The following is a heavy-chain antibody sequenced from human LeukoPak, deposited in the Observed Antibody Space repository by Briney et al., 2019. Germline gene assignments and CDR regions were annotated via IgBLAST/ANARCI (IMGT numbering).Heavy chain of an antibody. V-gene: IGHV3-30*03. CDR1: GFTFSSYS. Sequence: GGSLRLSCVASGFTFSSYSMNWVRQAPGKGLEWVAVITYDGSNKYYADSVKGRFTISRDNSKNTLYLQMNSLRAEDTAVYYCTRGLLGAPTSYFDYWGQGTLVTVSS. CDR3: TRGLLGAPTSYFDY. CDR2: ITYDGSNK. D-gene: IGHD1-26*01. J-gene: IGHJ4*02.